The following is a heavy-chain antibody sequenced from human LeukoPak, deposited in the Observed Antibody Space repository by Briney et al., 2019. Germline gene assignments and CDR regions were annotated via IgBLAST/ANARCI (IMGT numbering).Heavy chain of an antibody. CDR2: ISYDGSNK. V-gene: IGHV3-30-3*01. CDR1: GFTFSSYA. J-gene: IGHJ4*02. Sequence: GGSLRLSCAASGFTFSSYAMHWVRQAPGKGLEWVAVISYDGSNKYYADSVKGRFTISRDNSKNTLYLQMNSLRAEDTAVYYCAKDHMIVVVITTRFDYWGQGTLVTVSS. CDR3: AKDHMIVVVITTRFDY. D-gene: IGHD3-22*01.